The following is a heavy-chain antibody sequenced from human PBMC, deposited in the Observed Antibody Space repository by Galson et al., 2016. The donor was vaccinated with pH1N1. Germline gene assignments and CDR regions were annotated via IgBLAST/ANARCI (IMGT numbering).Heavy chain of an antibody. Sequence: SETLSLTCAVSGVSISSDKWWTWVRQTPGRGLEWIGEVHHWKGANYNPSLKSRVTISVDKSKNQFSLKLTSLTAADTAVYYCARGGDWAFDFWGQGTLVTVSS. J-gene: IGHJ4*02. V-gene: IGHV4/OR15-8*01. CDR2: VHHWKGA. CDR3: ARGGDWAFDF. D-gene: IGHD2-21*02. CDR1: GVSISSDKW.